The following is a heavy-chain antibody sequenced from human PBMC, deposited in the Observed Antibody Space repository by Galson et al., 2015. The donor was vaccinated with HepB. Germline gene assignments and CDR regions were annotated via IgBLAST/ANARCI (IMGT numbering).Heavy chain of an antibody. CDR3: ARDLFGEDYGDYISGWWFDP. Sequence: SLRLSCAASGFTFSSYAMHWVRQAPGKGLEWVAVISYDGSNEYYADSVKGRFTISRDNSKNTLYLQMNSLRAEDTAVYYCARDLFGEDYGDYISGWWFDPWGQGTLVTVSS. D-gene: IGHD4-17*01. CDR1: GFTFSSYA. V-gene: IGHV3-30-3*01. CDR2: ISYDGSNE. J-gene: IGHJ5*02.